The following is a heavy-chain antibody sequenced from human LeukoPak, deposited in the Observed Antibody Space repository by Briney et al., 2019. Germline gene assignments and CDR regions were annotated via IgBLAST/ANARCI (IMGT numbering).Heavy chain of an antibody. CDR2: ISGSGGST. D-gene: IGHD4-4*01. CDR1: GFTFSSYA. Sequence: GGSLRLSCAASGFTFSSYAMSWVRQAPGKGLEWVSAISGSGGSTYHADSVKGRFTISRDNSKNTLYLQMNSLRAEDTAVYYCAKVPYSNYVGYFDYWGQGTLVTVSS. J-gene: IGHJ4*03. CDR3: AKVPYSNYVGYFDY. V-gene: IGHV3-23*01.